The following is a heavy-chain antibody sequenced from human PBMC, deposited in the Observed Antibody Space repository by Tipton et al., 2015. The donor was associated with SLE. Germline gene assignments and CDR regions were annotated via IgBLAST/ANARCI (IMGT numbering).Heavy chain of an antibody. V-gene: IGHV4-34*01. D-gene: IGHD3-10*01. J-gene: IGHJ2*01. CDR2: SNYSGST. CDR1: SLSFSGSY. CDR3: ARRPFRRIGMVQGIVRWYFDL. Sequence: TLSLTCAVYSLSFSGSYLSRIRQPPGKGLEWIGESNYSGSTNYNPSLQSRVTISEDTSKNQFPLKLSSVTAADTAVYYCARRPFRRIGMVQGIVRWYFDLWGRGTLATVSS.